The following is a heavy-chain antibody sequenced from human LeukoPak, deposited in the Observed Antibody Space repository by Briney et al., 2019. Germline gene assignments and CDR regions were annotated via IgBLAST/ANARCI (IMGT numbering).Heavy chain of an antibody. J-gene: IGHJ5*01. D-gene: IGHD2-15*01. CDR1: GYTFTGYY. Sequence: GASVKVSCKASGYTFTGYYMHWVRQAPGQGLEWMGWINPNSGGTNYAQKFQGRVTMTRDTSISTVYMELSSLRSEDTAVYYCAGDGGCPTNCPANWFDSWGQGTLVTVSS. CDR3: AGDGGCPTNCPANWFDS. V-gene: IGHV1-2*02. CDR2: INPNSGGT.